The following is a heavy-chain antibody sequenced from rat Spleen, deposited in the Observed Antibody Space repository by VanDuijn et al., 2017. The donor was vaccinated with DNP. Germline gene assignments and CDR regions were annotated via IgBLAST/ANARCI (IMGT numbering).Heavy chain of an antibody. J-gene: IGHJ4*01. CDR3: ARRDTYHYAMDA. CDR2: ISYDGSRT. V-gene: IGHV5-17*01. D-gene: IGHD2-2*01. Sequence: EVQLVESGGGLVQPGRSLKLSCAASGFTFSDYAMAWVRQAPKKGLEWVATISYDGSRTYYRDSVKGRFTISRDNAKSTLYLQMDSLRSEDTATYYCARRDTYHYAMDAWGQGTSVTVSS. CDR1: GFTFSDYA.